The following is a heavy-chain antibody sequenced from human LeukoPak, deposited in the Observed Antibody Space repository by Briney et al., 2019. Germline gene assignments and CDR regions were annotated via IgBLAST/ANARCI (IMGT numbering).Heavy chain of an antibody. CDR2: INPNGNT. D-gene: IGHD3-3*01. V-gene: IGHV3-53*01. J-gene: IGHJ3*01. CDR3: TRGPEWSRPVGDACDV. Sequence: LDLVSVINPNGNTYHAHSVKHRFTISRNNSRNTLYLEMNSVRDEDTGVYYCTRGPEWSRPVGDACDVWGQGTMV.